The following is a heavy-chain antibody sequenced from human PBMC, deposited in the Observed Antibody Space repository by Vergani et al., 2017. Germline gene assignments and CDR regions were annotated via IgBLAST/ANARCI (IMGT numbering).Heavy chain of an antibody. CDR3: AKHFRGWGIDY. CDR2: IQFDGSNQ. J-gene: IGHJ4*02. D-gene: IGHD3-16*01. Sequence: QVQLVESGGGVVQRGGPLRLSCARSGFILGNFSMQWIRQGPGKGLECVAFIQFDGSNQYYADSVKGRFTLSRDFSKNTLYLQMNSLRPDDTATYYCAKHFRGWGIDYWGQGTQVIVSS. CDR1: GFILGNFS. V-gene: IGHV3-30*02.